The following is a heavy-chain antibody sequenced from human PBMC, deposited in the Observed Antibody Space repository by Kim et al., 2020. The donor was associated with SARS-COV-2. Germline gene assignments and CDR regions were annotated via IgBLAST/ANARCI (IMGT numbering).Heavy chain of an antibody. D-gene: IGHD2-21*01. Sequence: GGSLRLSCAASGFTFTPTWMHWVRQAPGKGLVWVSRITGDGTTTYADSVKGRFTISSDNAKNTLYLQMDNLRAEDTAVYYCARDFFYSIDYWGQGALVTV. V-gene: IGHV3-74*03. J-gene: IGHJ4*01. CDR3: ARDFFYSIDY. CDR2: ITGDGTTT. CDR1: GFTFTPTW.